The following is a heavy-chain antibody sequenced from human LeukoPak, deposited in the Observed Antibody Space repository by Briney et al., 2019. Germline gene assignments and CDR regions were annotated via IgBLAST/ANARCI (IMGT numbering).Heavy chain of an antibody. J-gene: IGHJ5*02. CDR1: GFTFTIYT. Sequence: PGGSLRLSCAASGFTFTIYTMSWVRQAPGKGLEWVSAISGSGGSTYYADSVKGRFTISRDNSKNTLYLQMNSLRAEDTAVYYCAKDASYGDYGLLDWFDPWGQGTLVTVSS. V-gene: IGHV3-23*01. CDR2: ISGSGGST. CDR3: AKDASYGDYGLLDWFDP. D-gene: IGHD4-17*01.